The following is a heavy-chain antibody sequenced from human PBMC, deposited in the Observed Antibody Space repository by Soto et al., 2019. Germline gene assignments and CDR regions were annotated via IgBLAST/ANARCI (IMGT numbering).Heavy chain of an antibody. CDR1: GFTFDDYA. V-gene: IGHV3-9*01. Sequence: GGSLRLSCAASGFTFDDYAMHWVRQAPGKGLEWVSGISWNSGSIGYADSVKGRFTISRDNAKNSLYLQMNSLRAEDTALYYCAKDIWFGDPGFLFDYWGQGTLVTVSS. CDR3: AKDIWFGDPGFLFDY. CDR2: ISWNSGSI. D-gene: IGHD3-10*01. J-gene: IGHJ4*02.